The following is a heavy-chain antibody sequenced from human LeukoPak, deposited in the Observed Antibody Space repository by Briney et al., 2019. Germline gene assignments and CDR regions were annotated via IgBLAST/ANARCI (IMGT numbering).Heavy chain of an antibody. CDR3: ARDLKLDGSSGYYAFDI. Sequence: SETLSLTCTVSGGSITDYYWGWIRQPPGKGLEWIGYDYYSGSSNYNPSLKSRVTISVGTSKNQFSLKMSSVTAADTAVYYCARDLKLDGSSGYYAFDIWGQGTMVTVSS. CDR2: DYYSGSS. J-gene: IGHJ3*02. V-gene: IGHV4-59*01. D-gene: IGHD3-22*01. CDR1: GGSITDYY.